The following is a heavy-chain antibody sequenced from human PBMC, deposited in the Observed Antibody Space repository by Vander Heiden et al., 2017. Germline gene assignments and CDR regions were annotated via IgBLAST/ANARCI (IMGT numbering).Heavy chain of an antibody. D-gene: IGHD7-27*01. Sequence: QVQLVQSGAEAKKPGSSVKVSCKTSGGTFSRNAINWVRQAPGQGLEWIGGIIPLFGPANSAQKFQGRVTITADESTSTAYMELSSLTSEDTAVYYCARPTGEVNYYAMDVWGQGTTVTVSS. CDR2: IIPLFGPA. J-gene: IGHJ6*02. V-gene: IGHV1-69*01. CDR3: ARPTGEVNYYAMDV. CDR1: GGTFSRNA.